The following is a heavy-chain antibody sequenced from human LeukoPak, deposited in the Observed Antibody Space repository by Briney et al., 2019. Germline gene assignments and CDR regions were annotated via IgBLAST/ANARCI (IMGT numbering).Heavy chain of an antibody. D-gene: IGHD4-11*01. CDR1: GGSISSYY. J-gene: IGHJ6*03. V-gene: IGHV4-4*07. CDR3: ARTTSPYSNYEGHYYYMDV. Sequence: SETLSLTCTVSGGSISSYYWSWIRQPAGKGLEWIGRIYTSGSTNHNPSLKSRVTMSVDTSKNQFSLKLSSVTAADTAVYYCARTTSPYSNYEGHYYYMDVWGKGTTVTVSS. CDR2: IYTSGST.